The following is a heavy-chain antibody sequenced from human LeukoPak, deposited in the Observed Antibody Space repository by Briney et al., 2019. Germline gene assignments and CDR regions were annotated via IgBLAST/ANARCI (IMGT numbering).Heavy chain of an antibody. V-gene: IGHV3-23*01. CDR3: ARDPDPRIQLWSADY. Sequence: GGSLRLSCAASGFTFSILDMSWVRQAPGKGLEWVSAISGNGGRTYYADSVKGRFTISRDNAKNSLYLQMNSLRAEDTAVYYCARDPDPRIQLWSADYWGQGTLVTVSS. J-gene: IGHJ4*02. CDR1: GFTFSILD. CDR2: ISGNGGRT. D-gene: IGHD5-18*01.